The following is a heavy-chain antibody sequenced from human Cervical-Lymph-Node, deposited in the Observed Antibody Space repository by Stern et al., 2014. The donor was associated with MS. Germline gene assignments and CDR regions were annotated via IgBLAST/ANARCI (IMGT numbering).Heavy chain of an antibody. CDR1: GYTFTSYW. CDR3: ARQRYFDY. Sequence: EVQLVESGPEVKRPGESLKISCQASGYTFTSYWIGWVRQMPGKGLEWIAIVFPGDSDLSSGPPSQDQATISADKSRSTPYLQWKNLKSWDTAIYYCARQRYFDYWGQGTLVTVSS. CDR2: VFPGDSDL. V-gene: IGHV5-51*01. J-gene: IGHJ4*02.